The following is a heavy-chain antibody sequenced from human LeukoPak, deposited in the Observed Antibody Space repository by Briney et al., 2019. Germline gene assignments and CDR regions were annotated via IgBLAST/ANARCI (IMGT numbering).Heavy chain of an antibody. J-gene: IGHJ3*02. Sequence: ASVKVSCKASGYTFSNYGISWVRQAPGQGLEWMGWISAYNGHTNYAQSLQGRVTMTRDTSTSTVYMELRSLRSDDTAVYFCARMMTPRLYYDTSGYYYGAFDIWGQGTMVTVSS. CDR3: ARMMTPRLYYDTSGYYYGAFDI. CDR2: ISAYNGHT. D-gene: IGHD3-22*01. CDR1: GYTFSNYG. V-gene: IGHV1-18*01.